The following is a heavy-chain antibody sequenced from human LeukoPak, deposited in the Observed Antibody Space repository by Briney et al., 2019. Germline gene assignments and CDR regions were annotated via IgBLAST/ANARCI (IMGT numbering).Heavy chain of an antibody. CDR1: GGTFSSYA. D-gene: IGHD6-13*01. CDR3: ARDYIWESSSWPDY. V-gene: IGHV1-69*04. CDR2: IIPILGIA. J-gene: IGHJ4*02. Sequence: SVKVSCKASGGTFSSYAISWVRQAPGQGLEWMGRIIPILGIANYAQKFQGRVTITADKSTSTAYMELSSLRSEDTAVYYCARDYIWESSSWPDYWGQGTLVTVSS.